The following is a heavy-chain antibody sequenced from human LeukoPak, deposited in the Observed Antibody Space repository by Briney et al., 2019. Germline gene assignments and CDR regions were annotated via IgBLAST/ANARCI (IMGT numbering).Heavy chain of an antibody. J-gene: IGHJ4*02. Sequence: PSETLSLTCAVSGGSFSAYYWTWIRQPPGKGLEWIEEINHSGSANYNPSLKSRVTISLDTSKNQFSLKLSSVTAADTAVYYCARGQGTVTTHWGQGTLVTVSS. CDR3: ARGQGTVTTH. CDR1: GGSFSAYY. CDR2: INHSGSA. V-gene: IGHV4-34*01. D-gene: IGHD4-17*01.